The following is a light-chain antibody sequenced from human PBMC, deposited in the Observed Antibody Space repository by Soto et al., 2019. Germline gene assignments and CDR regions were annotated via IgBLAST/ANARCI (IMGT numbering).Light chain of an antibody. CDR2: SNN. J-gene: IGLJ7*01. CDR3: GVWDDSLNGGV. V-gene: IGLV1-44*01. CDR1: SSSIGSSS. Sequence: QSVLTQPPSASGTPGQRVTISCSGSSSSIGSSSVNWYQQLPGTAPKLLIYSNNQRPSGVPDRFSGSKSGTSASLAISGLHFEDEADYYCGVWDDSLNGGVFGGGTQLTVL.